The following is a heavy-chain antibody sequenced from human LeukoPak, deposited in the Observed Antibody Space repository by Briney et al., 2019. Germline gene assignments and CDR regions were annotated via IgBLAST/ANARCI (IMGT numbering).Heavy chain of an antibody. V-gene: IGHV1-69*11. J-gene: IGHJ4*02. Sequence: SVKVSCKTSGYTFTGYYMHWVRQAPGQGLEWMGRIIPILGTANYAQKFQGRVTITTDESTSTAYMELSSLRSEDTAVYYCAKDHITIFGVVAGYDYWGQGTLVTVSS. CDR3: AKDHITIFGVVAGYDY. CDR2: IIPILGTA. CDR1: GYTFTGYY. D-gene: IGHD3-3*01.